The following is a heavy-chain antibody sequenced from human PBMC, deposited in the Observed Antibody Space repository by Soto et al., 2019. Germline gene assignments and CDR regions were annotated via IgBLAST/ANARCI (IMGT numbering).Heavy chain of an antibody. J-gene: IGHJ4*02. CDR3: ARDGYYDILTGYYTAYYFDY. CDR2: ISAYNGNT. Sequence: EASVKVSCKASGYTFTSYGISWVRQAPGQGLEWMGWISAYNGNTNYAQKLQGRVTMTTDTSTSTAYMELRSLRSDDTAVYYCARDGYYDILTGYYTAYYFDYWGQGTLVTVSS. CDR1: GYTFTSYG. D-gene: IGHD3-9*01. V-gene: IGHV1-18*04.